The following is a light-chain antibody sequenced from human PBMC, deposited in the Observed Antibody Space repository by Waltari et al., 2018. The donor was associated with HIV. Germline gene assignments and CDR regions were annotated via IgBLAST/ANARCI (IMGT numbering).Light chain of an antibody. J-gene: IGLJ2*01. CDR3: STWDDRLNGVV. CDR2: ADA. V-gene: IGLV1-44*01. CDR1: TPNIGSST. Sequence: QSVLTQPPSASGTPGQRVIISCSGSTPNIGSSTVNWYQQFSRAAPKLLIYADAQRPSGVPDRFSGSKSGTSASLVISGLQSEDEADYYCSTWDDRLNGVVFGGGTRLTVV.